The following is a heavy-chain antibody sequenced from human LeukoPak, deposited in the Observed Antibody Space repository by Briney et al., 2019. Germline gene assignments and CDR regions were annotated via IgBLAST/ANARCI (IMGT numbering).Heavy chain of an antibody. CDR1: GFAFSSYA. CDR2: LSGSGAST. J-gene: IGHJ4*02. V-gene: IGHV3-23*01. CDR3: ARGRSDILTVPLDY. D-gene: IGHD3-9*01. Sequence: GGSLRLSCAASGFAFSSYAMSWVRRAPGKGLEWVSALSGSGASTFYADSVKGRFSISRDNSKNTLYLQMNSLRAEDTAVYYCARGRSDILTVPLDYWGQGTLVTVSS.